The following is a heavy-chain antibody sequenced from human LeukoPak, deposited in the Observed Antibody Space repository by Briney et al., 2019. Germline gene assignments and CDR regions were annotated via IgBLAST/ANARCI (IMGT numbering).Heavy chain of an antibody. J-gene: IGHJ4*02. CDR2: TSSSGSTI. Sequence: GGSLRLSCAASGFTFSSYEMNWVRQAPGKGLEWVSYTSSSGSTIYYADSVKGRFTISRDNAKNSLYLQMNSLRAEDTAVYYCARSDLQLEMGFEYWGQGTLVTVSS. CDR3: ARSDLQLEMGFEY. V-gene: IGHV3-48*03. CDR1: GFTFSSYE. D-gene: IGHD1-1*01.